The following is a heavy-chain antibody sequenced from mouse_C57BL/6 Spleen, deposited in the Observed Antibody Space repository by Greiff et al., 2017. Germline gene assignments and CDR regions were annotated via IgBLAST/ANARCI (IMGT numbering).Heavy chain of an antibody. V-gene: IGHV14-2*01. D-gene: IGHD1-1*01. Sequence: VQLQQSGAELVKPGASVKLSCTASGFNIKDYYMHWVKQRTEQGLEWIGRIDPEDGEPKYAPKFQGKATITADTSSNTAYLQLSSLTSEDTAVYYCARRGSYVDDFDYWGQGTTLTVAS. CDR1: GFNIKDYY. CDR3: ARRGSYVDDFDY. CDR2: IDPEDGEP. J-gene: IGHJ2*01.